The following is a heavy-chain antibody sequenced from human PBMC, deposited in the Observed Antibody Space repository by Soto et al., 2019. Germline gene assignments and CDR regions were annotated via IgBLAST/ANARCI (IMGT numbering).Heavy chain of an antibody. D-gene: IGHD3-10*01. J-gene: IGHJ4*02. V-gene: IGHV4-59*01. CDR2: IYYYGST. CDR3: ARDDEHGGYCDLGY. Sequence: SETLSLTCTVSGGSISNYYWSWIRQPPGKGLEWIGYIYYYGSTNYNPSLKSRLTISIDTSKNQFSLNLNSVSAEDTAVYFCARDDEHGGYCDLGYWGQGTLVTVSS. CDR1: GGSISNYY.